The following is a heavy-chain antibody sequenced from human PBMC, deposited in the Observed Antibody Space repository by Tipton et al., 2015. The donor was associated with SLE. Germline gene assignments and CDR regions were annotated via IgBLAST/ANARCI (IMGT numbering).Heavy chain of an antibody. CDR1: GGSFSGYY. Sequence: TLSLTCAVYGGSFSGYYWSWIRQAPGKGLEWIGEINHSGSPNYNPSLKSRITISVDTSKNQFSLKLSSVTAADTAVYYCARAQRLVRWLDPWGQGTLVTV. V-gene: IGHV4-34*01. D-gene: IGHD6-13*01. CDR2: INHSGSP. J-gene: IGHJ5*02. CDR3: ARAQRLVRWLDP.